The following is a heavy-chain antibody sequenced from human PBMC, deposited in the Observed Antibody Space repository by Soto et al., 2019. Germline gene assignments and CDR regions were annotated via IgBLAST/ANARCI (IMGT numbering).Heavy chain of an antibody. CDR1: GDSISTFY. J-gene: IGHJ4*02. CDR2: VYYTGST. D-gene: IGHD3-22*01. Sequence: PSETLSLTCTVSGDSISTFYWGWSRQSPGKELEWIGYVYYTGSTNYNPSLKSRVTIPVDRSKNQFSLKLTSANAADTAVYYCARGRTVRNYADDSSDYFYFFDYWGQGTQVTVSS. CDR3: ARGRTVRNYADDSSDYFYFFDY. V-gene: IGHV4-59*01.